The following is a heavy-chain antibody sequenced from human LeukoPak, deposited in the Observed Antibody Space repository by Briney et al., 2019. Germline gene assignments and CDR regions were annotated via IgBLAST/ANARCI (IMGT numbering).Heavy chain of an antibody. J-gene: IGHJ4*02. Sequence: YPGGSLRLSCVASGFTFSNYSMSWIRQAPGKGLEWVSSISVGGTTTYYADSVKGRFSISRDNSENTLYLQMNGLRADDTAVYSCAKSFTSSSSDYWGQGTLVTVSS. CDR3: AKSFTSSSSDY. D-gene: IGHD6-13*01. CDR2: ISVGGTTT. V-gene: IGHV3-23*01. CDR1: GFTFSNYS.